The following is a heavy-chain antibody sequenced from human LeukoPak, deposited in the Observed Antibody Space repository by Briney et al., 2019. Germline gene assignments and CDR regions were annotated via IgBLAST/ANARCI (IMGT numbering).Heavy chain of an antibody. D-gene: IGHD6-13*01. CDR3: ARGPAAAPFDY. Sequence: GGSLRLSCEASGFTVSSNYMSWVRQAPGKGLEWVSVIYSGGSTYYADSVKGRFTISRDNSKNTLYLQMNSLRAEDTAVYYCARGPAAAPFDYWAREPWSPSPQ. CDR1: GFTVSSNY. CDR2: IYSGGST. J-gene: IGHJ4*02. V-gene: IGHV3-53*01.